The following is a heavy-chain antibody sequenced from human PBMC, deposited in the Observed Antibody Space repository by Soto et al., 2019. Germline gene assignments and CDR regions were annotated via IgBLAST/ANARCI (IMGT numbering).Heavy chain of an antibody. J-gene: IGHJ4*02. CDR2: IYRSGST. V-gene: IGHV4-30-2*01. CDR1: GGSISRGDFS. Sequence: QLQLQESGSGLVKPSQTLSLTCVVSGGSISRGDFSWTWIRQPPGKGLEWVGYIYRSGSTYCNPSLKSPVSISLDKSKNQFSLNLTSVTAADTAVYYCARGKTNYFFDLWGQGHLVTVSS. D-gene: IGHD3-10*01. CDR3: ARGKTNYFFDL.